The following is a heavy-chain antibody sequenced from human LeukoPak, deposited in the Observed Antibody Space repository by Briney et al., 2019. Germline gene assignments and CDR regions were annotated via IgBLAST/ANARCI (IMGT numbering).Heavy chain of an antibody. V-gene: IGHV4-34*01. CDR3: ARGSNYDYVWGSYRYTPYYFDY. Sequence: YXXSXIRQPPGKGLEWIGEINHSGSTNYNPSLKSRVTISVDTSKNQFSLKLSSVTAADTAVYYCARGSNYDYVWGSYRYTPYYFDYWGQGTLVTVSS. D-gene: IGHD3-16*02. CDR2: INHSGST. CDR1: YX. J-gene: IGHJ4*02.